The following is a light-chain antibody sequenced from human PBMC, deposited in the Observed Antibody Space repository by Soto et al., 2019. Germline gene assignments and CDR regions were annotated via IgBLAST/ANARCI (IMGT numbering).Light chain of an antibody. CDR3: QQYHTLPIT. V-gene: IGKV1-33*01. J-gene: IGKJ4*01. CDR2: DTS. Sequence: DIQMTQSPSSLSASVGDRVTITCQASQGINNYLNWYQQKPGNAPKLLIFDTSDLETGVPSRFSGRGSGTDFTFTISGLQPEDVAAYYCQQYHTLPITFGGGTKVDIK. CDR1: QGINNY.